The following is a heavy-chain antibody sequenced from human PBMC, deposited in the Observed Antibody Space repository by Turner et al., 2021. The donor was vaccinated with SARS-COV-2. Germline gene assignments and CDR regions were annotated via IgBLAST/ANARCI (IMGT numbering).Heavy chain of an antibody. D-gene: IGHD2-2*01. V-gene: IGHV3-33*08. CDR1: WFTVSSNY. Sequence: VQLVETGGGLIQPGGSLRLSCAASWFTVSSNYMSWVRQAPGKGLEWVAVIWYDGSNKYYADSVKGRFTISRDNSKNTLYLQMNSLRAEDTAVYYCAREGDCSSTNCGAMDVWGQGTTVTVSS. CDR3: AREGDCSSTNCGAMDV. CDR2: IWYDGSNK. J-gene: IGHJ6*02.